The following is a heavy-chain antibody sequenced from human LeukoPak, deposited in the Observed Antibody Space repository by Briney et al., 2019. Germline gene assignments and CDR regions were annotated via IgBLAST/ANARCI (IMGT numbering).Heavy chain of an antibody. J-gene: IGHJ4*02. CDR2: ITSSGRTI. D-gene: IGHD1-26*01. V-gene: IGHV3-11*04. CDR3: APFGGWELPVFDY. CDR1: GFTFSDYY. Sequence: GGSLRLSCAASGFTFSDYYMSWIRQAPGKGLEWISYITSSGRTIYSTDSVKGRFTISRDNAKNSLYLQMDSLRAEDTAVYYCAPFGGWELPVFDYWGQGTPVTVSS.